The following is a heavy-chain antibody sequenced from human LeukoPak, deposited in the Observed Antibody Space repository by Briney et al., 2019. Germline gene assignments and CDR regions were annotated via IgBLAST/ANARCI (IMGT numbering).Heavy chain of an antibody. CDR3: ARDDSVEDTEWWFDP. J-gene: IGHJ5*02. Sequence: ASVKVSCKASGGTFSSYAISWVRQAPGQGLEWMGVIIPIFGTANYAQKFQGRVTITADKSTSTAYMELSSLRSEDTAVYYCARDDSVEDTEWWFDPWGQGTLVTVSS. CDR1: GGTFSSYA. V-gene: IGHV1-69*06. D-gene: IGHD3-3*01. CDR2: IIPIFGTA.